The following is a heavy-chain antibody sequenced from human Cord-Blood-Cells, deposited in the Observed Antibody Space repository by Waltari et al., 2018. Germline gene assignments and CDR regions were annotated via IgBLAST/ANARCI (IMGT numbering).Heavy chain of an antibody. D-gene: IGHD3-10*01. CDR1: GFTFSSYW. Sequence: EVQLVESGGGLVQPGGSLRLSCAASGFTFSSYWMSWVRQAPGKGLEWVANIKQDGSGKYYVDSVKGRFTISRDNAKNSLYLQMNSLRAEDTAVYYCARVGPLWFGELLYYFDYWGQGTLVTVSS. CDR2: IKQDGSGK. CDR3: ARVGPLWFGELLYYFDY. V-gene: IGHV3-7*01. J-gene: IGHJ4*02.